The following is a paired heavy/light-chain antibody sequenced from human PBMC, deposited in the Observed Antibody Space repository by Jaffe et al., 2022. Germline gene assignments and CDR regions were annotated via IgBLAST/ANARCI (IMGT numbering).Light chain of an antibody. V-gene: IGKV4-1*01. CDR1: QSVFYSSNNRNY. CDR3: QQYYSSPPT. CDR2: WAS. Sequence: DIVMTQSPDSLAVSLGERASINCKSSQSVFYSSNNRNYLAWYQQKPGQPPKLLIYWASTRESGVPDRFSGSGSGTDFTLTISSLQAEDVAFYYCQQYYSSPPTFGPGTKVDIK. J-gene: IGKJ3*01.
Heavy chain of an antibody. CDR2: ISYDGSDK. J-gene: IGHJ4*02. D-gene: IGHD6-19*01. V-gene: IGHV3-30*18. Sequence: QVQLVESGGGVVQPGRSLRLSCAASGFTFSNYGMHWVRQTPGKGLEWVAIISYDGSDKYYADSVKGRFTISRDNSKNTLYVQMNSLRAEDTAVYYCAKETPPYTTGWYYFDYWGQGTLVTVSS. CDR3: AKETPPYTTGWYYFDY. CDR1: GFTFSNYG.